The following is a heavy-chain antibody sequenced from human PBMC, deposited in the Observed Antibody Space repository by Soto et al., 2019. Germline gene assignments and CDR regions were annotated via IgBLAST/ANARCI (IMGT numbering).Heavy chain of an antibody. J-gene: IGHJ5*02. D-gene: IGHD2-2*01. CDR3: ANHKPGTSWFDP. V-gene: IGHV1-69*13. CDR2: IIPIFGTA. Sequence: SVKVSCKASGGTFSSYAISWVRQAPGQGLEWMGGIIPIFGTANYAQKFQGRVTITADESTSTAYMELSSLRSEDTAVYYCANHKPGTSWFDPWGQGTLVTVPQ. CDR1: GGTFSSYA.